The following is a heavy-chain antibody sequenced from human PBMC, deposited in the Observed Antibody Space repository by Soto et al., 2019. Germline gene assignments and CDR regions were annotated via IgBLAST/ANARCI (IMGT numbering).Heavy chain of an antibody. J-gene: IGHJ4*02. CDR3: ARDQYSSGWRGGYFDY. D-gene: IGHD6-19*01. CDR1: GGSFSGYY. V-gene: IGHV4-34*01. Sequence: QVQLQQWGAGLLKPSETLSLTCAVYGGSFSGYYWSWIRQPPGKGLEWIGEINHSGSTNYNPSLKSRVTISVDTSKNQFSLKLSSVTAADTAVYYCARDQYSSGWRGGYFDYWGQGTLVTVSS. CDR2: INHSGST.